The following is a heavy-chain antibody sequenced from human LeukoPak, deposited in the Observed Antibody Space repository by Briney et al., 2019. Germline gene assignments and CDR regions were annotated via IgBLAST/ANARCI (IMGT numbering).Heavy chain of an antibody. Sequence: GASVKVSCKASGYTFTSYDINWVRQATGQGLEWMGWMNPNSGNTGYAQKFQGRVTITRNTSISTAYMELSSLRSEDTAVYYCARAPSIPLVVITRFPLDYWGQGTLVTVSS. CDR3: ARAPSIPLVVITRFPLDY. J-gene: IGHJ4*02. CDR1: GYTFTSYD. D-gene: IGHD3-22*01. CDR2: MNPNSGNT. V-gene: IGHV1-8*03.